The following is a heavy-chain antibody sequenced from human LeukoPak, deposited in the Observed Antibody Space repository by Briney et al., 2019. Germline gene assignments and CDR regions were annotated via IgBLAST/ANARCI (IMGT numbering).Heavy chain of an antibody. D-gene: IGHD2-21*01. CDR2: IYHNGNT. Sequence: PSETLSLTCAVSGYSIRSGYYWGWIRQPPGKALEWIGRIYHNGNTYYNPSLKSRVTISIDLSKNQFSLKLSSVTAADTAVYYCARTDGYFRIDYWGQGTLVTVSS. CDR1: GYSIRSGYY. J-gene: IGHJ4*02. V-gene: IGHV4-38-2*01. CDR3: ARTDGYFRIDY.